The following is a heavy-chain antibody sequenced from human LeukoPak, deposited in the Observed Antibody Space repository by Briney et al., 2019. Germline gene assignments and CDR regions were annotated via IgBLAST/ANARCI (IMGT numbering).Heavy chain of an antibody. V-gene: IGHV3-7*01. Sequence: GGSLRLSCAASGVTFSNYWMTWVRQAPGKGLEWVANINQDASEAYYVDSVKGRFTIYRSNADNSLYVEMNSLRAEDTAVYYCAGVHGDGYFDPWGQGTLVTVSS. CDR3: AGVHGDGYFDP. CDR1: GVTFSNYW. CDR2: INQDASEA. J-gene: IGHJ5*02. D-gene: IGHD5-24*01.